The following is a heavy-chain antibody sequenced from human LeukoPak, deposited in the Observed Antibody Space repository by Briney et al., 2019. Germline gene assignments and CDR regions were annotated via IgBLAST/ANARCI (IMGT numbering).Heavy chain of an antibody. CDR3: ARILTGYDAFDY. D-gene: IGHD3-9*01. CDR2: ISYDGSNK. CDR1: GFTFSSYA. Sequence: GRSLRLSCAASGFTFSSYAMHWVRQAPGKGLEWVAVISYDGSNKYYADSVKGRFTISRDNSKNTLYLQMNSLRAEDTAVYYCARILTGYDAFDYWGQGTLVTVSS. V-gene: IGHV3-30-3*01. J-gene: IGHJ4*02.